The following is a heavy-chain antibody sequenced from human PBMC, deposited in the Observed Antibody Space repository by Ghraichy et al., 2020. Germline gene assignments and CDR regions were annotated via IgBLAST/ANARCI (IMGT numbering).Heavy chain of an antibody. CDR1: GFTFSSYS. D-gene: IGHD3-3*01. J-gene: IGHJ6*02. CDR3: ARDSDFWSGYYSYYYYYGMDV. CDR2: ISSSSSYI. Sequence: GVLNISCAASGFTFSSYSMNWVRQAPGKGLEWVSSISSSSSYIYYADSVKGRFTISRDNAKNSLYLQMNSLRAEDTAVYYCARDSDFWSGYYSYYYYYGMDVWGQGTTVTVSS. V-gene: IGHV3-21*01.